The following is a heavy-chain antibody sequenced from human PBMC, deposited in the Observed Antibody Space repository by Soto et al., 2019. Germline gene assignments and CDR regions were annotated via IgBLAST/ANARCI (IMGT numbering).Heavy chain of an antibody. CDR2: IIPIFGTA. J-gene: IGHJ4*02. CDR3: ASRVGLRDGSYYNPDY. D-gene: IGHD1-26*01. CDR1: GGTFSSYA. V-gene: IGHV1-69*12. Sequence: QVQLVQSGAEVKKPGSSVKVSCKASGGTFSSYAISWVRQAPGQGLEWMGGIIPIFGTANYAQKFQGRVTVTADESTSTAYRELSSLRSEDTAVYYCASRVGLRDGSYYNPDYWGQGTLVTVSS.